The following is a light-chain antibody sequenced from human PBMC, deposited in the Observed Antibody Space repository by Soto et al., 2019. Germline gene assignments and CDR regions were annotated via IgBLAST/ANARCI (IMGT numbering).Light chain of an antibody. CDR1: QSVNNNY. CDR2: GAS. Sequence: EIVLTQSPGTLSLSPGERATLSCRASQSVNNNYLAWYQQKRGQAPRLLVDGASTRATGIADRCSGSGSGTYFTLTISRLEADDVAVYYWQQNSRSLTFGGGTKVEIK. CDR3: QQNSRSLT. J-gene: IGKJ4*01. V-gene: IGKV3-20*01.